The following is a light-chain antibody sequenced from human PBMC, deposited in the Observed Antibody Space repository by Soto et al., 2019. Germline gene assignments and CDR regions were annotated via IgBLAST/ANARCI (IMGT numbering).Light chain of an antibody. CDR2: GAS. J-gene: IGKJ1*01. V-gene: IGKV3-20*01. CDR3: HQYGSSPWT. Sequence: EIVLTQSPATLSLSPGEGATLSCRASKSGLSSYLAWLQQSPGQAPRLLIYGASTRATGIPDRFSGSGSGTDFTLTISRLEPEDFAVYYCHQYGSSPWTLGQANKVEIK. CDR1: KSGLSSY.